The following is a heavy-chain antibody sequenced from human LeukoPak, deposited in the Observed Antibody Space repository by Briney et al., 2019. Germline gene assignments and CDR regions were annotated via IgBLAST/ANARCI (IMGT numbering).Heavy chain of an antibody. J-gene: IGHJ4*02. V-gene: IGHV3-7*01. CDR2: IKQDGSEK. CDR3: AREQYCSSTSCYPLGTYYFDY. D-gene: IGHD2-2*01. CDR1: GFTFSSSW. Sequence: TGGSLRLSCAASGFTFSSSWMSWVRQAPGKGLEWVANIKQDGSEKYYVDSVKGRFTISRDNAKNSLYLQMNSLRAEDTAVYYCAREQYCSSTSCYPLGTYYFDYWGQGTLVTVSS.